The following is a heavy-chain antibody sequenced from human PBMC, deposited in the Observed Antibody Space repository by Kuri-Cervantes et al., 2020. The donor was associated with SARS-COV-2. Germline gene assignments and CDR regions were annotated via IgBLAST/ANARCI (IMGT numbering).Heavy chain of an antibody. CDR1: GFSFTTYS. J-gene: IGHJ4*02. V-gene: IGHV3-21*01. Sequence: GESLKISCAASGFSFTTYSMNWVRQAPGKGLEWVSSISTSSRYVYYADSVKGRFTISRDNAKNSLYLQMNGLRAEDTAVYYCARERGAIVVVVAATPTLDYWGQGTLVTVSS. CDR3: ARERGAIVVVVAATPTLDY. D-gene: IGHD2-15*01. CDR2: ISTSSRYV.